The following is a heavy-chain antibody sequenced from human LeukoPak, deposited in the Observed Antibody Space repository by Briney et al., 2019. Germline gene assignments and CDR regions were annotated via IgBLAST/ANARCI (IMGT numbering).Heavy chain of an antibody. CDR2: ISWNSGSI. V-gene: IGHV3-9*01. J-gene: IGHJ4*02. Sequence: GGSLRLSCAASGFTFDDYAMHWVRQAPGKGLEWVSGISWNSGSIGYADSVKGRFTISRDDAKNSLYLQMNSLRAEDTALYYCAEASVGYSGYDYHFDYWGQGTLVTVSS. CDR1: GFTFDDYA. CDR3: AEASVGYSGYDYHFDY. D-gene: IGHD5-12*01.